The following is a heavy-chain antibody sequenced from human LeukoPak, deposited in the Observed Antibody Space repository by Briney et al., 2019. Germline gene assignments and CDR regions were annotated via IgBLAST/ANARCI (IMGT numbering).Heavy chain of an antibody. Sequence: GESLKISCKGSGYSLTTYWIAWVRQMPGKGLEWMGIIYPGDSNTRYSPSFQGQVTISADKSISTAYLQWSGLQASDTAIYYCATVPTGRSEYDNSDYYPYFDYWGQGTLVTVSS. CDR3: ATVPTGRSEYDNSDYYPYFDY. CDR1: GYSLTTYW. V-gene: IGHV5-51*01. CDR2: IYPGDSNT. D-gene: IGHD3-22*01. J-gene: IGHJ4*02.